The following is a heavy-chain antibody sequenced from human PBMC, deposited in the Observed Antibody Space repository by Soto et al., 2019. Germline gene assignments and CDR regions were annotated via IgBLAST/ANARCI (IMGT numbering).Heavy chain of an antibody. CDR3: ARGWWFGEFPFDY. Sequence: SETLSLTCTVSGGSISSYYWSWIRQPPGKGLEWIGYIYYSGSTNYNPSLKSRVTISVDTSKNQFSLKLSSVTAADTAVYYCARGWWFGEFPFDYWGQGTLVTVSS. CDR2: IYYSGST. D-gene: IGHD3-10*01. CDR1: GGSISSYY. V-gene: IGHV4-59*01. J-gene: IGHJ4*02.